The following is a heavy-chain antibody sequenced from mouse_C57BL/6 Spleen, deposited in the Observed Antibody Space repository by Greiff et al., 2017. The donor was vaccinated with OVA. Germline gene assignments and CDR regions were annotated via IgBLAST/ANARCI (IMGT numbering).Heavy chain of an antibody. CDR1: GYTFTGYW. J-gene: IGHJ1*03. CDR2: ILPGSGST. D-gene: IGHD1-1*01. V-gene: IGHV1-9*01. CDR3: ARSTAYYGSSTGYFDV. Sequence: VQLQQSGAELMKPGASVKLSCKATGYTFTGYWIEWVKQRPGHGLEWIGEILPGSGSTNYNEKFKGKATFTADTSSNTAYMQLSSLTTEDSAIYYCARSTAYYGSSTGYFDVWGTGTTVTVSS.